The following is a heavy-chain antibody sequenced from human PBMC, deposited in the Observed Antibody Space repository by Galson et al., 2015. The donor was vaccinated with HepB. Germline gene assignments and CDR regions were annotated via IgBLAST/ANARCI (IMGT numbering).Heavy chain of an antibody. V-gene: IGHV4-34*01. D-gene: IGHD3-16*02. Sequence: ATLSLTCAVYGGSFSGYYWCWIRQPPGKGLEWIGEINHSGSTNYNPSLKSRVTISVDTSKNQFSLKLSSVTAADTAVYYCARGRNEYVWGSYLPFDYWGQGTLVTVSS. J-gene: IGHJ4*02. CDR3: ARGRNEYVWGSYLPFDY. CDR1: GGSFSGYY. CDR2: INHSGST.